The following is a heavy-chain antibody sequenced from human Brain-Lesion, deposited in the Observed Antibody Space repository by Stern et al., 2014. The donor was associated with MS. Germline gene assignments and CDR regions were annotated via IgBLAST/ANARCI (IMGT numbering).Heavy chain of an antibody. CDR3: ARTPPYSSSAWFDP. V-gene: IGHV4-61*02. D-gene: IGHD6-6*01. CDR2: IYTSGSP. Sequence: QVQLQQSGPGLVKPSQTLSLTCTVSGGSISSGSYYWSWIRQPAGKGLEWIGRIYTSGSPNYNPSLTSRVTISVDTSKNQFPLKLSSVTAADTAVYYCARTPPYSSSAWFDPWGQGTLVTVSS. J-gene: IGHJ5*02. CDR1: GGSISSGSYY.